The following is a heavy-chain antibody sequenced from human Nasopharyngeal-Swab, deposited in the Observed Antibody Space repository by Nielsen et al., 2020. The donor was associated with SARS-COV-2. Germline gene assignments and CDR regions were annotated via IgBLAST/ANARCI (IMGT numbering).Heavy chain of an antibody. J-gene: IGHJ4*02. CDR2: ISSSSSYI. V-gene: IGHV3-21*01. CDR1: GFTFDDYA. Sequence: GGSLRLSCAASGFTFDDYAMHWVRQAPGKGLEWVSSISSSSSYIYYADSVKGRFTISRDNAKNSLYLQMNSLRAEDTAVYYCASFWSGYYTPDYWGQGTLVTVSS. D-gene: IGHD3-3*01. CDR3: ASFWSGYYTPDY.